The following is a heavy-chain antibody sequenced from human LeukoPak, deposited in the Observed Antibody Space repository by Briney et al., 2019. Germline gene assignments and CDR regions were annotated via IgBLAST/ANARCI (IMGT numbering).Heavy chain of an antibody. V-gene: IGHV4-34*01. J-gene: IGHJ4*02. CDR1: GGSFSGCY. CDR2: INHSGST. Sequence: SETLSLTCAVCGGSFSGCYWSWIRQPPGKGLEWIGEINHSGSTNYNPSLKSRVTISVDTSKNQFSLKLSSVTAADTAVYYCARVFYYYDSSGYYYDDYWGQGTLVTVSS. D-gene: IGHD3-22*01. CDR3: ARVFYYYDSSGYYYDDY.